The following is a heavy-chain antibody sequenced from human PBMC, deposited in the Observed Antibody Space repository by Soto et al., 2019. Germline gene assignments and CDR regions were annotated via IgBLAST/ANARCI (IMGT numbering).Heavy chain of an antibody. J-gene: IGHJ4*02. CDR1: GFTFSSYG. CDR2: IWYDGSNK. Sequence: HPGGSLRLSCAASGFTFSSYGMHWVRQAPGKGLEWVAVIWYDGSNKYYADSVKGRFTISRDNSKNTLYLQMNSLRAEDTAVYYCAREYYYDSSGYFDYWGQGTLVTVSS. CDR3: AREYYYDSSGYFDY. D-gene: IGHD3-22*01. V-gene: IGHV3-33*01.